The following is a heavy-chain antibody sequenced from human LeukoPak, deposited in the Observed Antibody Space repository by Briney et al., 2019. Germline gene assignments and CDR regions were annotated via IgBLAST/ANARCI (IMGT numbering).Heavy chain of an antibody. Sequence: GGSLRLSCAASGFTFSSYAMSWVRQAPGKGLEWVSAISGSGGSTYYADSVKGRFTISRDNSKNTPYLQMNSLRAEDTAVYYCAKDGYRYGDYIWGKGTLVTVSS. V-gene: IGHV3-23*01. CDR2: ISGSGGST. CDR1: GFTFSSYA. J-gene: IGHJ4*02. CDR3: AKDGYRYGDYI. D-gene: IGHD4-17*01.